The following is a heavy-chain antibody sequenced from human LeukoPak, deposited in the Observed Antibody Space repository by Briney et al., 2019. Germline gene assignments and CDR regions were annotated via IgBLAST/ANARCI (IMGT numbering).Heavy chain of an antibody. CDR3: ARVGGQRLVNY. CDR1: GFTFSSYS. Sequence: GGSLRLSGAASGFTFSSYSMNWVRQAPGKGLEWVSSISSSSSYIYYADSVKGRFTISRDNAKNSLYLQMNSLRAEDTAVYYCARVGGQRLVNYWGQGTLVTVSS. J-gene: IGHJ4*02. D-gene: IGHD6-13*01. CDR2: ISSSSSYI. V-gene: IGHV3-21*01.